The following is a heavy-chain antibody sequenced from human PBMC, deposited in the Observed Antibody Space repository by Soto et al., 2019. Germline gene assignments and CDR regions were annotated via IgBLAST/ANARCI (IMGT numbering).Heavy chain of an antibody. Sequence: GGSLRLSCAASGFTFSTYWMSWVRQAPGKGLEWVANIKQDGSEKYYVDSVKGRFAISRDNAKNSLYLQMDSLRAEDTALYYCARDSRGYCSSTSCFWENDYWGQGTLFTVSS. CDR2: IKQDGSEK. CDR1: GFTFSTYW. V-gene: IGHV3-7*01. CDR3: ARDSRGYCSSTSCFWENDY. D-gene: IGHD2-2*01. J-gene: IGHJ4*02.